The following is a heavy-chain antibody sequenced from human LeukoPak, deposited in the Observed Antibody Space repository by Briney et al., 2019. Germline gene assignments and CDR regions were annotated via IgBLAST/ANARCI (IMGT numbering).Heavy chain of an antibody. CDR3: ARDGDCSSTSCYPYYYFVW. CDR1: GFTFSSYE. J-gene: IGHJ4*02. V-gene: IGHV3-48*03. CDR2: ISSSGSTI. Sequence: GGSLRLSCAASGFTFSSYEMNWVRQAPGKGLEWVSYISSSGSTIYYADSVKCRFTISRDNAKNSLYLQMNSLRAEDTAVYYCARDGDCSSTSCYPYYYFVWWGQGGLGIVSS. D-gene: IGHD2-2*01.